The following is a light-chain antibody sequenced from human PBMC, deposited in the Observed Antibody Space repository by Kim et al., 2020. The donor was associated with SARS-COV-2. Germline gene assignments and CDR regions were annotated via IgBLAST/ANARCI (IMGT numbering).Light chain of an antibody. J-gene: IGKJ4*01. CDR2: GVS. CDR1: QSVDKNY. V-gene: IGKV3-20*01. CDR3: QQYGNSPFT. Sequence: ENVLKQSPGTLSLSPGERATLSCRASQSVDKNYFAWFQQRPGQPPRLLIYGVSNRASGIPARFSGSGSGTEFTLTISRLEPEDFAMYYCQQYGNSPFTFGGGTKVDIK.